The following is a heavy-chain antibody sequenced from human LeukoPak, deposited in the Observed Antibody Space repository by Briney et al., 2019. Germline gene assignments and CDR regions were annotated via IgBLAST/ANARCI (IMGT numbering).Heavy chain of an antibody. Sequence: GGSLRLSCAASGFTFSYYWMSWVRQAPGKGLEWVANIKQDGTDKYYVDSVRGRFTISRDNAKNSLYLQMNSLRAEDTAVYYCATSERTDAFDIWGQGTMVTVSS. CDR2: IKQDGTDK. V-gene: IGHV3-7*01. J-gene: IGHJ3*02. D-gene: IGHD1-1*01. CDR1: GFTFSYYW. CDR3: ATSERTDAFDI.